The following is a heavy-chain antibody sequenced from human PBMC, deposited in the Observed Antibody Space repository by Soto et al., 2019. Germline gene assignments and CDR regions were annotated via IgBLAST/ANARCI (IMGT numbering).Heavy chain of an antibody. Sequence: PGESVKISCXGSGYSFTSYWIGWVRQMPGKGLEWMGIIYPGDSDTRYSPSFQGQVTISADKSISTAYLQWSSLKASDTAMYYCARLFRGYSGYDLYYYGMDVWGQGTTVTVSS. D-gene: IGHD5-12*01. CDR2: IYPGDSDT. J-gene: IGHJ6*02. V-gene: IGHV5-51*01. CDR1: GYSFTSYW. CDR3: ARLFRGYSGYDLYYYGMDV.